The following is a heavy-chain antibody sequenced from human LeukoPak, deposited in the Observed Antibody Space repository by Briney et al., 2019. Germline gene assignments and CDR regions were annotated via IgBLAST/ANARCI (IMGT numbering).Heavy chain of an antibody. CDR3: ARRRAAAGPVDY. J-gene: IGHJ4*02. V-gene: IGHV4-39*01. D-gene: IGHD6-13*01. Sequence: SETLSLTCAVSGGSISNSGYYWACIRQPPGKGLEFIGNIHYSDGALYDTSLQSRATIFVDTSKNQFSLKLSSVTAADTAVYYFARRRAAAGPVDYWGQGTLVTVSS. CDR1: GGSISNSGYY. CDR2: IHYSDGA.